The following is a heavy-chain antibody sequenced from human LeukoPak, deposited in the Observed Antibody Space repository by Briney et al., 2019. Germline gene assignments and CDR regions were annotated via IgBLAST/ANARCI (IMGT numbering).Heavy chain of an antibody. Sequence: GASVKVSCKASGYTFTSYGISWVRQAPGQGLEWMGWMNPNSGNTGYAQKFQGRVTMTRNTSISTAYMELSSLRSEDTAVYYCARWTGDYFNSSGYYYGYFDYWGQGTLVTVSS. CDR3: ARWTGDYFNSSGYYYGYFDY. J-gene: IGHJ4*02. V-gene: IGHV1-8*02. CDR2: MNPNSGNT. CDR1: GYTFTSYG. D-gene: IGHD3-22*01.